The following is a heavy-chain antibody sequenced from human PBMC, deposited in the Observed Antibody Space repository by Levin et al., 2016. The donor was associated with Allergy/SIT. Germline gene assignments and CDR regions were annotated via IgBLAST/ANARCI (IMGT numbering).Heavy chain of an antibody. CDR2: IYYGGST. V-gene: IGHV4-39*01. CDR1: GDSISSSNYY. Sequence: SETLSLTCTVSGDSISSSNYYWGWIRQPPGKGLEWIGSIYYGGSTYYNPSLKSRVTISVDTSKNEFSLKVSSVTAADTAVYYCVRSSGGVIARAWGQGTLVSVSS. J-gene: IGHJ5*02. D-gene: IGHD3-16*02. CDR3: VRSSGGVIARA.